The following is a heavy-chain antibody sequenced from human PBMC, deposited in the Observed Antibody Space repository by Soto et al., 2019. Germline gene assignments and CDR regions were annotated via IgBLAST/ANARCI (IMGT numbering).Heavy chain of an antibody. J-gene: IGHJ6*03. CDR1: GGSISSYY. D-gene: IGHD6-13*01. Sequence: SETLSLTCTVSGGSISSYYWSWIRQPPGKGLEWIGYIYYSGSTNYNPSLKSRVTISVDTSKNQFSLKLSSVTAADTAVYYCARVDGGSSWYPYYYYYMDVWGKGTTVTLSS. V-gene: IGHV4-59*01. CDR2: IYYSGST. CDR3: ARVDGGSSWYPYYYYYMDV.